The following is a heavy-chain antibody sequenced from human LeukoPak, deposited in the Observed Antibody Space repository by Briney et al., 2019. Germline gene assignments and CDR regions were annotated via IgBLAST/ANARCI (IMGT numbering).Heavy chain of an antibody. Sequence: SETLSLTCTVSGGSISHYYWSWIRQPPGKGLEWIGYIYYSGSTSYNPSLKSRVTISVDTSKNQFSLKLSSVTAADTAVYYCARQGGYSSSPDFWGQGTLVTVSS. CDR3: ARQGGYSSSPDF. D-gene: IGHD6-13*01. J-gene: IGHJ4*02. CDR1: GGSISHYY. CDR2: IYYSGST. V-gene: IGHV4-59*08.